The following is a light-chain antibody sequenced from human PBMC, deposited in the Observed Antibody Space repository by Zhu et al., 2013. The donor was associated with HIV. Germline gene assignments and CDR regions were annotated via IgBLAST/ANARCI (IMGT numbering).Light chain of an antibody. CDR1: QSVLHSSNSNNY. V-gene: IGKV4-1*01. CDR3: QHYNNWPRT. J-gene: IGKJ1*01. CDR2: WAS. Sequence: DIVMTQSPDSLTVSLGERATINCKSSQSVLHSSNSNNYLAWYQQKPGQPPKLLISWASTRESGVPDRFSGSGSGTDFTLTISSLQSEDFAVYYCQHYNNWPRTFGQGPRWKSN.